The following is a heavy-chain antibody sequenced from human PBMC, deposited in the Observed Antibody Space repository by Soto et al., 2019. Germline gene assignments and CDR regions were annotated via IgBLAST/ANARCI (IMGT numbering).Heavy chain of an antibody. J-gene: IGHJ6*02. CDR3: GRGSLTAVGMDI. Sequence: GGSLRLSCAASGFTSSIYWMHWVRQAPGKGLVWVSQINGDGSSTHYADSVKGRFTISRDNAKNTLYLQMNSLRAEDTAIYYCGRGSLTAVGMDIWGQGTTVTVSS. CDR1: GFTSSIYW. V-gene: IGHV3-74*01. CDR2: INGDGSST.